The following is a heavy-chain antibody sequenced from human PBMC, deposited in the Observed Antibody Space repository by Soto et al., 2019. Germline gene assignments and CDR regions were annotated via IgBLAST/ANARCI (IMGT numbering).Heavy chain of an antibody. CDR1: GITFTDTW. CDR3: TRETKLTTVLYWFDP. J-gene: IGHJ5*02. D-gene: IGHD4-17*01. V-gene: IGHV3-15*01. CDR2: IKSKSDGGTT. Sequence: EVQVVESGGSLVKPGGSLRLSCAVSGITFTDTWMSWVLQAPGKGLEWVGRIKSKSDGGTTDYAAPVKGRFTISRDDSKDTMYLQMNSMKTEDTAVYYCTRETKLTTVLYWFDPWDQRSLFTVAS.